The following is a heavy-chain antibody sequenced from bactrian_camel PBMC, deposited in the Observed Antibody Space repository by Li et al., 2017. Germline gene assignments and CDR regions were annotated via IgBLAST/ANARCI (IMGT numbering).Heavy chain of an antibody. CDR1: GFTFSGYW. V-gene: IGHV3S25*01. Sequence: QLVESGGGSVQAGGSLTLSCTASGFTFSGYWMYWVRQTPAKGLEWVSGVASNGGSTEYADSIVGRFTISRDNAKNSVYLQMNSLKLEDTAMYYCAADFGPYCSGSYLARRANFEGQGTQVTVS. J-gene: IGHJ4*01. CDR2: VASNGGST. D-gene: IGHD2*01.